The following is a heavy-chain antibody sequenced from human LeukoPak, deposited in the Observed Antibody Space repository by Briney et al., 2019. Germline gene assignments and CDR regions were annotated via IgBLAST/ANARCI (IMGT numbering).Heavy chain of an antibody. Sequence: SETLSLTCTVSGYSISSGYYWGWIRPPPGKGLEWIGSIYHSGSTYYNPSLKSRVTISVDTSKNQFSLKLSSVTAADTAVYYCARDITIRGAFDIWGQGTMVTVSS. V-gene: IGHV4-38-2*02. CDR2: IYHSGST. CDR1: GYSISSGYY. D-gene: IGHD3-10*01. J-gene: IGHJ3*02. CDR3: ARDITIRGAFDI.